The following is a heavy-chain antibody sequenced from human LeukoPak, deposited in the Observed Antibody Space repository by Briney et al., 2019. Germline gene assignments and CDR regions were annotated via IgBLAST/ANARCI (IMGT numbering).Heavy chain of an antibody. D-gene: IGHD3-9*01. V-gene: IGHV3-7*01. CDR1: GFTYSSYW. CDR2: IKQDGSEK. CDR3: ARAFYDILTGYFGY. J-gene: IGHJ4*02. Sequence: GGTLRLSCAASGFTYSSYWMSWVRQAPGKGLEGVANIKQDGSEKYYVDSVKGRFTISRDNAKNSLYLQMNSLRAEDTAVYYCARAFYDILTGYFGYWGQGTLVTVSS.